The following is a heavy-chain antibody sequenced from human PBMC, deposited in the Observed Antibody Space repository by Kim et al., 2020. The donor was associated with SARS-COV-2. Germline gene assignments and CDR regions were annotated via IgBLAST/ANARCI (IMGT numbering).Heavy chain of an antibody. J-gene: IGHJ6*02. D-gene: IGHD3-22*01. V-gene: IGHV3-23*01. CDR3: AKATSAYYHTGMDV. Sequence: ADSVKGRFTISRDDSKNTLYLQMNSLRAEDSAVYYCAKATSAYYHTGMDVWGQGTTVTVSS.